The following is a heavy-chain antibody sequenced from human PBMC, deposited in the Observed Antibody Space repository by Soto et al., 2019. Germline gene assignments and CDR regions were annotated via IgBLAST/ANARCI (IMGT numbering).Heavy chain of an antibody. CDR1: GFTFSSYE. CDR3: ARVGELRYFDWFHVNYYFDD. Sequence: GGSLRLSCAASGFTFSSYEMNWVRQAPGKGLEWVSYISSSGSTIYYADSVKGRFTISRDNAKNSLYLQMNSLRAEDTAVYYCARVGELRYFDWFHVNYYFDDWGQGTLVTVYS. V-gene: IGHV3-48*03. D-gene: IGHD3-9*01. CDR2: ISSSGSTI. J-gene: IGHJ4*02.